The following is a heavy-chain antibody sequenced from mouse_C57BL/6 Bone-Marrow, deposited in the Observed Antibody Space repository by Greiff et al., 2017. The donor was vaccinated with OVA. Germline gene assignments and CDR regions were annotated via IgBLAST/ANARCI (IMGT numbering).Heavy chain of an antibody. CDR3: AKSTTVVSYAMDY. CDR1: GFSLTSYG. V-gene: IGHV2-5*01. CDR2: IWRGGST. D-gene: IGHD1-1*01. J-gene: IGHJ4*01. Sequence: VKLMESGPGLVQTSQSLSITCTVSGFSLTSYGVHWVRQSPGKGLEWLGVIWRGGSTDYNAAFMSRLSITKDNSKSQVFFKMNSLQADDTAIYYCAKSTTVVSYAMDYWGQGTSVTVSS.